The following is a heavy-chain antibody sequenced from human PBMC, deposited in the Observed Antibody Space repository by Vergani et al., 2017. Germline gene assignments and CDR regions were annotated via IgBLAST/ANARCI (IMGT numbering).Heavy chain of an antibody. D-gene: IGHD3-22*01. Sequence: QVQLQESGPGLVKPSQTLSLTCTVSGGSISSGDYYWSCIRQPPGKGLEWIGYIYYSGSTYYNPSLKGRVTISVDTSKNQFSLKLSSVTAADTAVYYCARADSSGYSSFDYWGQGTLVTVSS. V-gene: IGHV4-30-4*08. CDR2: IYYSGST. CDR3: ARADSSGYSSFDY. CDR1: GGSISSGDYY. J-gene: IGHJ4*02.